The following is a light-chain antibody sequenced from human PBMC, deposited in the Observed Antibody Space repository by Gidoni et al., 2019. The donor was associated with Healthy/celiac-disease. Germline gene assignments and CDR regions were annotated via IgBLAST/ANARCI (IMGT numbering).Light chain of an antibody. CDR1: QSVLYSSNNKNY. J-gene: IGKJ4*01. Sequence: DIVITQSPASLALSLGERATINCKSSQSVLYSSNNKNYLAWYQQKPGQPPKLLIYWASTRESGVPDRFSGSGSGTDFTLTISSLQAEDVAVYYCQQYYSTELTFGGXTKVEIK. CDR3: QQYYSTELT. CDR2: WAS. V-gene: IGKV4-1*01.